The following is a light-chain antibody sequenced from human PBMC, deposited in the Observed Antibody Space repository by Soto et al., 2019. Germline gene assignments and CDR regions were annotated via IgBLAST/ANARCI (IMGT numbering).Light chain of an antibody. J-gene: IGKJ4*01. CDR1: QTITNR. Sequence: DIQMTQSPSTLSASVGDRVTITCRASQTITNRLAWYQQKAGKAPKLLIYKASSLETGVPSRFSGSGSGTEFTLTISSLQPDDFATYYCQQYNSYSPLTFGGGTKVDIK. CDR2: KAS. CDR3: QQYNSYSPLT. V-gene: IGKV1-5*03.